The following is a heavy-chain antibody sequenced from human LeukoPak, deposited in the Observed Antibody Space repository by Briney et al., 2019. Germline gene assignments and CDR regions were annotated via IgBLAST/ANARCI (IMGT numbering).Heavy chain of an antibody. CDR3: AKDRDGDYYYYYMDV. CDR2: ISWNSGSI. D-gene: IGHD4-17*01. CDR1: GFTFDDYA. J-gene: IGHJ6*03. V-gene: IGHV3-9*03. Sequence: LAGRSLRLSCAASGFTFDDYAMHWVRQAPGKGLQRVSGISWNSGSIGYADSVKGRFTISRDNAKNSLYLQMNSLRAEDMASYYCAKDRDGDYYYYYMDVWGKGTTVTVSS.